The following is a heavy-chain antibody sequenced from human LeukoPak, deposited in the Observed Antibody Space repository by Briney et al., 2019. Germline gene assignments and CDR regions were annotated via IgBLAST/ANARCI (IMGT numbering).Heavy chain of an antibody. V-gene: IGHV4-39*01. CDR1: GGSISSSSYY. CDR3: ARGHGGHTDY. Sequence: SETLSLTCTVSGGSISSSSYYWGWIRQPPGKGLEWIGSIYYSGSTYYNPSLKSRVTISVDTSKNQFSLKLSSVTAADTAVYYCARGHGGHTDYWGQGTLVTVSS. D-gene: IGHD3-10*01. J-gene: IGHJ4*02. CDR2: IYYSGST.